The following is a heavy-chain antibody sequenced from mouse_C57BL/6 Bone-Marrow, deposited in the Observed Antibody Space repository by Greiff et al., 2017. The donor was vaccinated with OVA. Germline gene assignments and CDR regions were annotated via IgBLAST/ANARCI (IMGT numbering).Heavy chain of an antibody. CDR2: ISAGGSYT. CDR1: GFTFSSYA. V-gene: IGHV5-4*01. Sequence: EVKLMESGGGLVKPGGSLKLSCAASGFTFSSYAMSWVRQTPEKRLEWVATISAGGSYTYYPDNVKGRFTISRDNAKNNLYLQMSHLKSEDTSMYYCARDALLMLGGAMDYWGQGTSVTVSS. D-gene: IGHD3-1*01. CDR3: ARDALLMLGGAMDY. J-gene: IGHJ4*01.